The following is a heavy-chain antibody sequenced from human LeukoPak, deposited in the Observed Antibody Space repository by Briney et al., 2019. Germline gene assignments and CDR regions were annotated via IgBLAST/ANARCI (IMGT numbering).Heavy chain of an antibody. CDR2: IYYKGNT. Sequence: KPSESLSLTCAVSGCSIYSHYRRWIRQPPGKGLEWIGDIYYKGNTNYNPSLKSRVTISLDTSKNHLSLTLTSVVAADTAIYYCMRRDTGWNYSDYWGQGILVTVSS. CDR1: GCSIYSHY. V-gene: IGHV4-59*08. J-gene: IGHJ4*02. D-gene: IGHD6-19*01. CDR3: MRRDTGWNYSDY.